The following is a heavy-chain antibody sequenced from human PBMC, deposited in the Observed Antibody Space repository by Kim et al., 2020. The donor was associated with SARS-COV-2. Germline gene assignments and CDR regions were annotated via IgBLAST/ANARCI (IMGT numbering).Heavy chain of an antibody. V-gene: IGHV5-51*01. CDR2: IYPDDSET. CDR1: GFSHPPYW. J-gene: IGHJ4*02. CDR3: ATLPYGPDSYFDR. Sequence: GESLKISCTGSGFSHPPYWIAWVRQMPGKGLEWIGIIYPDDSETRYSPSFQGQVTISVDKSIRTSYLHWSSLRASDTAMYYCATLPYGPDSYFDRWGQGTLVSVSS. D-gene: IGHD3-10*01.